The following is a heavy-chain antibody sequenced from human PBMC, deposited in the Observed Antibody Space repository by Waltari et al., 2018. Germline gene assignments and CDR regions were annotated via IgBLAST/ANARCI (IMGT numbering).Heavy chain of an antibody. CDR3: ARGYDFWSGYGFDY. CDR1: GGTFSSYA. D-gene: IGHD3-3*01. J-gene: IGHJ4*02. Sequence: QVQLVQSGAEVKKPGSSVKVSCKASGGTFSSYAISWVRQAPGQGLEWMGGISPIFGTANYAQKFQGRVTITADESTSTAYMELSSLRSEDTAVYYCARGYDFWSGYGFDYWGQGTLVTVSS. V-gene: IGHV1-69*01. CDR2: ISPIFGTA.